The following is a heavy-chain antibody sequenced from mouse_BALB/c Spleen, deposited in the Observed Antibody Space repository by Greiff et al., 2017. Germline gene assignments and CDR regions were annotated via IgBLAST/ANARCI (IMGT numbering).Heavy chain of an antibody. Sequence: EVKLQESGGGLVQPGGSLKLSCAASGFTFSSYTMSWVRQTPEKRLEWVAYISSGSSTIYYADTVKGRFTISRDNPKNTLFLQMTSLRSEDTAMYYCARGENAFDYWGQGTTLTVSS. V-gene: IGHV5-17*02. CDR2: ISSGSSTI. J-gene: IGHJ2*01. CDR3: ARGENAFDY. CDR1: GFTFSSYT.